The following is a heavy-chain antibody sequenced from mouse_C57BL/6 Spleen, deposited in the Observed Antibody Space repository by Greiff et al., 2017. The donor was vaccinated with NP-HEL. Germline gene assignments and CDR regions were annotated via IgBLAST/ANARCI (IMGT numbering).Heavy chain of an antibody. V-gene: IGHV5-9-1*02. CDR3: TRADYGSYAMDY. CDR1: GFTFSSYA. J-gene: IGHJ4*01. Sequence: EVKLVESGEGLVKPGGSLKLSCAASGFTFSSYAMSWVRQTPEKRLEWVAYISSGGDYIYYADTVKGRFTISRDNARNTLYLQMSSLKSEDTAMYYCTRADYGSYAMDYWGQGTSVTVSS. D-gene: IGHD2-1*01. CDR2: ISSGGDYI.